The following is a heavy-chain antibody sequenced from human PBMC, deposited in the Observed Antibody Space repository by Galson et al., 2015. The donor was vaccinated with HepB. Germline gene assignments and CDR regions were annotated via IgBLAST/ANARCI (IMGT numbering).Heavy chain of an antibody. Sequence: SVKVSCKASGYTFTGYYMHWVRQAPGQGLEWMGWINPNSGGTNYAQKFQGRVTMTRDTSISTAYMELSRLRSDDTAVYYCARELYYDYVWGSYRTDAFDIWGQGTMVTVSS. V-gene: IGHV1-2*02. J-gene: IGHJ3*02. CDR1: GYTFTGYY. CDR2: INPNSGGT. D-gene: IGHD3-16*02. CDR3: ARELYYDYVWGSYRTDAFDI.